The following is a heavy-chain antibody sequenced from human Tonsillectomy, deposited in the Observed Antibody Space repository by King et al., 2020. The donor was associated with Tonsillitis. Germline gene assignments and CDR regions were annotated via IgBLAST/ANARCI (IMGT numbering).Heavy chain of an antibody. J-gene: IGHJ4*02. Sequence: VQLVESGGGLVQPGGSLRLSCAASGFTFSSYAMSWVRQAPGKGLEWVSVIYSGGSSTYYADSEKGRFTISRDNSKNTLYLQMNSLRAEDTAVYYCAKGGVDILTGYYPDYWGQGTLVTVSS. D-gene: IGHD3-9*01. CDR3: AKGGVDILTGYYPDY. V-gene: IGHV3-23*03. CDR2: IYSGGSST. CDR1: GFTFSSYA.